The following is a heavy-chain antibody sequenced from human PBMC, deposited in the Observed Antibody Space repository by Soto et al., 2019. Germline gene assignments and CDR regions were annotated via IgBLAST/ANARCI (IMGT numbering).Heavy chain of an antibody. Sequence: PGESLKISCKGSRYTFTSNWIGWVRQMPGKGLELMGIIYPGDSDTRYNPSFQGQVTISADKSLSTAYLQWSSLKASDSAIYYCARCLLIGSCRSSTCHRGWFAPGAQGTLVPVSS. V-gene: IGHV5-51*01. D-gene: IGHD2-2*01. CDR2: IYPGDSDT. CDR1: RYTFTSNW. CDR3: ARCLLIGSCRSSTCHRGWFAP. J-gene: IGHJ5*02.